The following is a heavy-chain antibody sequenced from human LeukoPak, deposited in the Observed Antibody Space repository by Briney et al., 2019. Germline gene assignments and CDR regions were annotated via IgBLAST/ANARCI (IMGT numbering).Heavy chain of an antibody. Sequence: GGSLTLSCAASGFTFSSYWMSWVCQAPGKGLEWVANINQDGGDKYYVDSVKDRFTISRDNAKNSLYLQMNSLRAEDTAVYYCAKELRGYYDNSGYLDHWGQGTLVTVSS. J-gene: IGHJ4*02. CDR3: AKELRGYYDNSGYLDH. V-gene: IGHV3-7*01. CDR2: INQDGGDK. CDR1: GFTFSSYW. D-gene: IGHD3-22*01.